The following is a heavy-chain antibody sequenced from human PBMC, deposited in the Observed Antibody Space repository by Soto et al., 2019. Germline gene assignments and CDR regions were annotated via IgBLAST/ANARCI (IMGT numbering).Heavy chain of an antibody. D-gene: IGHD1-26*01. CDR1: GYSFTSYW. CDR2: IYPGDSDT. Sequence: EVQLVQSGAEVKKPGESLKISCKGSGYSFTSYWIGWVRQMPGKGLEWMGIIYPGDSDTRYSPSFQGQVTISAAKSISTAYLQWSSLKASDTAMYYCARRSYNGSYRAGWYFDLWGRGTLVTVSS. J-gene: IGHJ2*01. CDR3: ARRSYNGSYRAGWYFDL. V-gene: IGHV5-51*03.